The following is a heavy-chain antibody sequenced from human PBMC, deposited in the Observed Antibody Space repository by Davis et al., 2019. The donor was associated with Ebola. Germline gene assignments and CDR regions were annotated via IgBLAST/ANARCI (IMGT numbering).Heavy chain of an antibody. J-gene: IGHJ5*02. CDR2: ISGSGGST. D-gene: IGHD3-22*01. V-gene: IGHV3-23*01. Sequence: PGGSLRLSCVASGFTFSSYAMGWIRQAPGKGLEWVSVISGSGGSTNYADSVKGRFTISRDNSKNTLYLQMKSLRVEDTAVYYCAKLSRELVIGRGDWFDPWGQGTLVTVSS. CDR1: GFTFSSYA. CDR3: AKLSRELVIGRGDWFDP.